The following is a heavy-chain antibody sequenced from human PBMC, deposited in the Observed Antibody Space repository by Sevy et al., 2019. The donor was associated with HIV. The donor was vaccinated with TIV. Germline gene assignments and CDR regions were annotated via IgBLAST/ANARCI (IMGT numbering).Heavy chain of an antibody. J-gene: IGHJ3*02. V-gene: IGHV3-23*05. CDR1: GFTFSNYA. D-gene: IGHD3-22*01. CDR2: IFRGGDGT. CDR3: AGALYDSSGSFDALDI. Sequence: GGSLRLSCVASGFTFSNYAMNWVRQAPGKGLEWVSTIFRGGDGTCYSDSVKGRFTISRDNSKDTVYLQLSSLRADDTALYYCAGALYDSSGSFDALDIWGQGTMVTVSS.